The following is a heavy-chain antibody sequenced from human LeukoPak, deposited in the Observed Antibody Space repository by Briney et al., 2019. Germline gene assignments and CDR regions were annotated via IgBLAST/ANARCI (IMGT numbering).Heavy chain of an antibody. CDR2: ISGNGGAT. V-gene: IGHV1-18*01. CDR1: GYPFYIYG. D-gene: IGHD3-3*01. CDR3: ARDVPDFWSGFDS. J-gene: IGHJ4*02. Sequence: ASVKVSSKASGYPFYIYGLSWVRRAPGQGLEWMGQISGNGGATKYAQRFQGRVTMTTDTVTSTAYLELTSLTSDDTAVYYCARDVPDFWSGFDSWGQGTLVTVSP.